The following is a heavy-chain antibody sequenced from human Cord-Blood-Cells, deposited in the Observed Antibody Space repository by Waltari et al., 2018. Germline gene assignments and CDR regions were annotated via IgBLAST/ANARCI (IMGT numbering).Heavy chain of an antibody. V-gene: IGHV1-69*12. CDR2: ISPIVGTA. CDR3: ASFYGSGSYYAFDI. CDR1: GGTFSGYA. Sequence: QVQLVQSGAEVKKPGSSVKVSCKASGGTFSGYAISWVRQAPGQGLEWMGGISPIVGTANYAQKFQGRVTITADESTGTAYMELSSLRSEDTAVYYCASFYGSGSYYAFDIWGQGTMVTVSS. J-gene: IGHJ3*02. D-gene: IGHD3-10*01.